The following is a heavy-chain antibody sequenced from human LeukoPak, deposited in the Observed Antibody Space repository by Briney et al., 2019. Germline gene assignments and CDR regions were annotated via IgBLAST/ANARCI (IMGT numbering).Heavy chain of an antibody. CDR2: IKQDGSEK. V-gene: IGHV3-7*01. CDR3: ARVDKWFGELFGYYYYYMDV. CDR1: GFTFGSYW. D-gene: IGHD3-10*01. Sequence: GGSLRLSCAASGFTFGSYWMSWVRQAPGKGLEWVANIKQDGSEKYYVDSVKGRFTISRDNAKNSLYLQMNSLRAEDTAVYYCARVDKWFGELFGYYYYYMDVWGKGTTVTVSS. J-gene: IGHJ6*03.